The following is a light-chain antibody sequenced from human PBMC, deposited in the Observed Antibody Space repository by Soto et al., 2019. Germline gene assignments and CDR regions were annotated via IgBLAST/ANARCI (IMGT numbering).Light chain of an antibody. Sequence: QSALAQPASVSGPPGQSITISCTGTSSDVGDYEYVSWYQQHPGKGPKLMIYEVSNRTSGVSNRFSGSKSGNTASLTISGLQAEDETEYFCSSYKRTSRVYVFGTGTKVTVL. V-gene: IGLV2-14*01. CDR1: SSDVGDYEY. CDR3: SSYKRTSRVYV. J-gene: IGLJ1*01. CDR2: EVS.